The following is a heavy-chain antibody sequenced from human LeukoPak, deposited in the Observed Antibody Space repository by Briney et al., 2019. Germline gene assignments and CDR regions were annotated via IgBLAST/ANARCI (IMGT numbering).Heavy chain of an antibody. V-gene: IGHV3-23*01. CDR2: ISGSVGST. Sequence: GGALRLFWAASGFTLSSYAMSWVRQTPGEGLEWGSAISGSVGSTYYADSVKGRSTIYRDNSKNTLYMQMNSLRAEDTAVYYCTTPSSGWYVGAFDIWGQGTMVTVSS. CDR1: GFTLSSYA. D-gene: IGHD6-19*01. CDR3: TTPSSGWYVGAFDI. J-gene: IGHJ3*02.